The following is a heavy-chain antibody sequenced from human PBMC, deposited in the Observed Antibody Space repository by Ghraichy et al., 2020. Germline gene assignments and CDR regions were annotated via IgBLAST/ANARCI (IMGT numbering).Heavy chain of an antibody. D-gene: IGHD5-24*01. CDR1: GGSISSYY. V-gene: IGHV4-4*07. Sequence: SETLSLTCTVSGGSISSYYWSWIRQPAGKGLEWIGRIYTSGSTNYNPSLKSRVTMSVDTSKNQFSLKLSSVTAADTAVYYCARDMGSFYLGRSSPATFTDVWGQGTTVTVSS. CDR2: IYTSGST. J-gene: IGHJ6*02. CDR3: ARDMGSFYLGRSSPATFTDV.